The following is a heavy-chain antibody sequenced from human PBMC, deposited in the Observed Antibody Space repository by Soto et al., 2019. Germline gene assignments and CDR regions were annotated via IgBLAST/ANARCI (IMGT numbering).Heavy chain of an antibody. D-gene: IGHD6-19*01. J-gene: IGHJ4*02. CDR1: GASVSSGNQY. V-gene: IGHV4-61*01. Sequence: PSETLSLTCTVSGASVSSGNQYWSWIRQPPGKRLEWIGFIYNSVITNYSPSLKSRVPISADTSRNQFSLKMSSVTAADTAVYYCARGWDANSWGQGALVTVSS. CDR2: IYNSVIT. CDR3: ARGWDANS.